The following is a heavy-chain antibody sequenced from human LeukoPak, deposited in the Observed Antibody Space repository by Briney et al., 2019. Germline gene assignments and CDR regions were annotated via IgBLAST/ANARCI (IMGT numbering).Heavy chain of an antibody. CDR3: ARSPFDFWSGYSYYYYGMDV. CDR2: ISYDGSNK. Sequence: GGSLRLSCAASGFTFSSYAMNWVRQAPGKGLEWVAVISYDGSNKYYADSVKGRFTISRDNSKNTLYLQMNSLRAEDTAVYYCARSPFDFWSGYSYYYYGMDVWGQGTTVTVSS. V-gene: IGHV3-30*04. CDR1: GFTFSSYA. J-gene: IGHJ6*02. D-gene: IGHD3-3*01.